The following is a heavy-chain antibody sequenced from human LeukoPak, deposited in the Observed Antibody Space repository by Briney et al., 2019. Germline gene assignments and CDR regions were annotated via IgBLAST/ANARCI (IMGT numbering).Heavy chain of an antibody. D-gene: IGHD1-14*01. CDR3: ARGQIPSTYRPFDY. CDR2: INHSGST. J-gene: IGHJ4*02. CDR1: GGSFSGYY. V-gene: IGHV4-34*01. Sequence: SETLSLTCAVYGGSFSGYYWSWIRQPPGKGLEWIGEINHSGSTNYNPSLKSRVTIPVDTSKNQFSLKLSSVTAADTAVYYCARGQIPSTYRPFDYWGQGTLVTVSS.